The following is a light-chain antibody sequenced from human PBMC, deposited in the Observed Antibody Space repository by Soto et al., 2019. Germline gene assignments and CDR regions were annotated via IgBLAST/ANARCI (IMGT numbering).Light chain of an antibody. CDR3: CSYAGGYTNV. CDR2: DVI. V-gene: IGLV2-11*01. CDR1: RSDIGGYNF. Sequence: QSVLTQPRSVSGSPGQSVTISCTGTRSDIGGYNFVSWYQQHPGQAPKLIIYDVIKRPSGVPDRFSGSKSGNTASLTIYGLQAEDEADYYCCSYAGGYTNVFGTGTKV. J-gene: IGLJ1*01.